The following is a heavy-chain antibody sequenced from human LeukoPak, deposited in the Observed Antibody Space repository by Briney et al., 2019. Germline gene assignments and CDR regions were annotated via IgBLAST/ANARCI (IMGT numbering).Heavy chain of an antibody. V-gene: IGHV4-30-4*08. Sequence: KTSQTLSLTCTVSGGSISSGDYYWSWIRQPPGKGLEWIGYIYYSGSTYYNPSLKSRVTISVDTSKNQFSLKLSSVTAADTAVYYCARSGAFPYYYGSGSFPSFDPWGQGTLVTVSS. CDR1: GGSISSGDYY. CDR2: IYYSGST. CDR3: ARSGAFPYYYGSGSFPSFDP. D-gene: IGHD3-10*01. J-gene: IGHJ5*02.